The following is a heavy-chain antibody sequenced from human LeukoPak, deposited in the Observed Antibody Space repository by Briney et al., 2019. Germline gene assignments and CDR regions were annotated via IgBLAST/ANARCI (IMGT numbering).Heavy chain of an antibody. CDR2: IRSKAYGGTT. CDR3: TGHEKDYYYYYYYMDV. D-gene: IGHD2-15*01. J-gene: IGHJ6*03. CDR1: GFTFGDYA. V-gene: IGHV3-49*03. Sequence: PGRSLRLSCTASGFTFGDYAMSWFRQAPGKGLEWVGFIRSKAYGGTTEYAASVRGRFTISRDDSKSIAYLQMNSLKTEDTAVYYCTGHEKDYYYYYYYMDVWGKGTTVTVSS.